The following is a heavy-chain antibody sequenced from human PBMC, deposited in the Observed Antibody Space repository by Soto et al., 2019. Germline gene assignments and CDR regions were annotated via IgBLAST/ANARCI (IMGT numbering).Heavy chain of an antibody. J-gene: IGHJ5*02. V-gene: IGHV1-3*01. CDR3: ARGTPVWFDP. Sequence: ASVKVSCKASGYTFTSYAMHWVRQAPGQRLEWMGWINAGNGNTKSSQEFQDRVTITRDTSASTAYMELSSLRSEDTAVYYCARGTPVWFDPWGQGTLVTVSS. D-gene: IGHD3-10*01. CDR2: INAGNGNT. CDR1: GYTFTSYA.